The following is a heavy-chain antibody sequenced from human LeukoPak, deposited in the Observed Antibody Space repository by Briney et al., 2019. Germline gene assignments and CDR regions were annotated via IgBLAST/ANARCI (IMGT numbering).Heavy chain of an antibody. V-gene: IGHV3-21*06. CDR3: ARGHNSSSNGFYYYYMDV. J-gene: IGHJ6*03. Sequence: GGSLRLSCAASGFIFSNYGMSWVRQAPGKGLEWVSSISFSSTHIYYADSIQGRFTISRDNDENSLYLQINSLRAEDTAVYYCARGHNSSSNGFYYYYMDVWGRGTTVTVSS. CDR1: GFIFSNYG. D-gene: IGHD6-6*01. CDR2: ISFSSTHI.